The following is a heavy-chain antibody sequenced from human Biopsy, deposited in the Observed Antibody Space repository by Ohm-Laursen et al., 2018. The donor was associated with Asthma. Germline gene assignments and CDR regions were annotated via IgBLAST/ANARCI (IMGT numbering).Heavy chain of an antibody. V-gene: IGHV3-NL1*01. CDR1: GFTFGSYG. J-gene: IGHJ4*02. Sequence: SLRLSCSASGFTFGSYGLHWVRQAPGKGLEWVSGIYSGGTSHTADSVRGRFTISRDYSKNTLYLQMHSLRAEDTAVYYCARGDSSNWSHYYFDYWGQGTLVTVSS. CDR3: ARGDSSNWSHYYFDY. CDR2: IYSGGTS. D-gene: IGHD3-22*01.